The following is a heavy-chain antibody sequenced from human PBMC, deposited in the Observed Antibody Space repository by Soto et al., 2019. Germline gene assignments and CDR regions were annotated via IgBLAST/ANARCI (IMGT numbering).Heavy chain of an antibody. CDR1: GGSFSGYY. V-gene: IGHV4-34*01. J-gene: IGHJ5*02. CDR3: ARTAKQQLGDPGP. CDR2: INHSGST. D-gene: IGHD6-13*01. Sequence: QVQLQQWGAGLLKPSETLSLTCAVYGGSFSGYYWSWIRQPPGKGLEWIGEINHSGSTNYNPSLKRRVTISVDTSKNQFSLKLSSVTAADTAVYYCARTAKQQLGDPGPWGQGTLVTVSS.